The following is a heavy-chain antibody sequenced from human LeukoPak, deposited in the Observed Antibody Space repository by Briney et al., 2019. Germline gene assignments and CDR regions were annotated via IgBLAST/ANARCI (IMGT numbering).Heavy chain of an antibody. CDR1: GYTFTDYY. CDR2: INPNSGGT. CDR3: AGGITPRHFYYGMDV. D-gene: IGHD2-15*01. Sequence: ASVKVSCKASGYTFTDYYIHWVRQAPGQGLEWMGWINPNSGGTNYAQQFQGRATMTRDTSINTAYMELSRLRSDDAAVYSCAGGITPRHFYYGMDVWGQGTTVTVSS. V-gene: IGHV1-2*02. J-gene: IGHJ6*02.